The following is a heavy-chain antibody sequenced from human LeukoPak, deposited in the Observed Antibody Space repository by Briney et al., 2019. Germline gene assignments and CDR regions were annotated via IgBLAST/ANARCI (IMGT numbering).Heavy chain of an antibody. CDR3: ARVLTELSYYYYMDV. CDR1: GGSISSSSYY. V-gene: IGHV4-61*01. D-gene: IGHD1-14*01. J-gene: IGHJ6*03. CDR2: IYYSGST. Sequence: SETLSLTCTVSGGSISSSSYYWSWIRQPPGKGLEWIGYIYYSGSTNYNPSLKSRVTISVDTSKNQFSLKLSSVTAADTAVYYCARVLTELSYYYYMDVWGKGTTVTVSS.